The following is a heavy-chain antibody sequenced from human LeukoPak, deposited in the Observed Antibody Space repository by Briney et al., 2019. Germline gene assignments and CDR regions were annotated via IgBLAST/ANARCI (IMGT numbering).Heavy chain of an antibody. J-gene: IGHJ3*02. CDR3: ARNKSTVTTSRHDAFDI. V-gene: IGHV4-34*01. D-gene: IGHD4-17*01. CDR2: IKHSENT. Sequence: PSETLSLTCAVYGGSFSGYYWSWIRQPPGKGLEWIGEINYSENTNWSGEIKHSENTNYNPSLKSRVTISVDTSKNQFSLKLSSVTAADTAVYYCARNKSTVTTSRHDAFDIWGQGTMVTVSS. CDR1: GGSFSGYY.